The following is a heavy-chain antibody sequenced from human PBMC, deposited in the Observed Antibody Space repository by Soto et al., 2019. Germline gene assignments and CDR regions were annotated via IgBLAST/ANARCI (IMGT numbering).Heavy chain of an antibody. Sequence: GGSLRLSCAASGFTVSSNYMSWVRQAPGKGLEWVSVIYSGGSTYYADSVKGRLTISRDNSKNTLYLQMNSLRAEDTAVYYCARDRVDGYNYNWFDPWGQGTLVTVSS. J-gene: IGHJ5*02. CDR2: IYSGGST. CDR1: GFTVSSNY. CDR3: ARDRVDGYNYNWFDP. D-gene: IGHD5-12*01. V-gene: IGHV3-53*01.